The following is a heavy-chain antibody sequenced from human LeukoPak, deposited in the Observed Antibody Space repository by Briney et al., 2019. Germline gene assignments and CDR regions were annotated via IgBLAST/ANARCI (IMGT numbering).Heavy chain of an antibody. J-gene: IGHJ4*02. Sequence: GGSLRLSCETAGFTFSSYVMHWVRRTPGKGLVWVSRISHDGIISYADPVKGRFTIPRDNAKNTLILQMNSLRVEDTAVYYCARDWVYKIDYWGRGTLVTVSS. CDR1: GFTFSSYV. CDR2: ISHDGII. D-gene: IGHD5-24*01. V-gene: IGHV3-74*01. CDR3: ARDWVYKIDY.